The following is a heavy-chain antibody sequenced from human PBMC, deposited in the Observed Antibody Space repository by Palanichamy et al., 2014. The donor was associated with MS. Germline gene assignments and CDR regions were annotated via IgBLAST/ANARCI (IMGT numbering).Heavy chain of an antibody. CDR2: IRSKANSYAT. Sequence: EVQLVESGGGLVQPGGSLKLSCAASGFTFSGSAMHWVRQASGKGLEWVGRIRSKANSYATAYAASVKGRFTISRDDSKNTAYLQMNSLKTEDTAVYYCTRSDGYSMDVWGQGTTVTVSS. V-gene: IGHV3-73*01. CDR1: GFTFSGSA. J-gene: IGHJ6*02. CDR3: TRSDGYSMDV. D-gene: IGHD5-24*01.